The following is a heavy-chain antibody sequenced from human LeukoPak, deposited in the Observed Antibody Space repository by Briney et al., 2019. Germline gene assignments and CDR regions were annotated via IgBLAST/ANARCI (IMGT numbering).Heavy chain of an antibody. V-gene: IGHV3-48*03. Sequence: GGSLRLSCAAAGFTFSSYEMNWVRQAPGKGLEWVSYITSSGSTKYYADSVKGRFTISSDNAQNSLYLQMNSLRAEDTAVYYCARDRKWEPYDAFDIWGQGTMVTVSS. CDR1: GFTFSSYE. CDR2: ITSSGSTK. D-gene: IGHD1-26*01. J-gene: IGHJ3*02. CDR3: ARDRKWEPYDAFDI.